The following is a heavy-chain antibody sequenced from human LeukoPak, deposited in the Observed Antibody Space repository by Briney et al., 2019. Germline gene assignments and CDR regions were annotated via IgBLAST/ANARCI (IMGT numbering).Heavy chain of an antibody. CDR1: GYTFTSYG. J-gene: IGHJ4*02. Sequence: ASVKVSCKASGYTFTSYGISWVRQAPGQGLEWMGWISAYNGNTNYAQKLQGRVTMTTDTSTSTAYMELRSLRSDDTAVYYCARMAWFGELLLFGYWGQGTLVTVSS. CDR2: ISAYNGNT. D-gene: IGHD3-10*01. CDR3: ARMAWFGELLLFGY. V-gene: IGHV1-18*01.